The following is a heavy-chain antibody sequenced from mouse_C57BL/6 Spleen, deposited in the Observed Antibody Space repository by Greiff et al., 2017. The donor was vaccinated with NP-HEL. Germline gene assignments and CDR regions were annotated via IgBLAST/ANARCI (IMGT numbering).Heavy chain of an antibody. D-gene: IGHD2-4*01. J-gene: IGHJ4*01. V-gene: IGHV5-16*01. CDR2: INYDGSST. CDR1: GFTFSDYY. Sequence: EVKLVESEGGLVQPGSSMKLSCTASGFTFSDYYMAWVRQVPEKGLEWVANINYDGSSTYYLDSLKSRFIISRDNAKNILYLQMSSLKSEDTATYYCAREYDYDGFYAMDYWGQGTSVTVSS. CDR3: AREYDYDGFYAMDY.